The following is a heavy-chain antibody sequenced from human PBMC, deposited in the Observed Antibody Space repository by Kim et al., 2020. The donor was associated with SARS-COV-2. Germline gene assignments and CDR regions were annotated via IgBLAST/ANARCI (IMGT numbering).Heavy chain of an antibody. CDR2: IYYSGST. Sequence: SETLSLTCTVSGGSISSGGYYWSWIRQHPGKGLEWIGYIYYSGSTYYNPSLKSRVTISVDTSKNQFSLKLSSVTAADTAVYYCARDGYYYGSGSGWFGELSWFDPWGQGTLVTVSS. CDR1: GGSISSGGYY. CDR3: ARDGYYYGSGSGWFGELSWFDP. V-gene: IGHV4-31*03. D-gene: IGHD3-10*01. J-gene: IGHJ5*02.